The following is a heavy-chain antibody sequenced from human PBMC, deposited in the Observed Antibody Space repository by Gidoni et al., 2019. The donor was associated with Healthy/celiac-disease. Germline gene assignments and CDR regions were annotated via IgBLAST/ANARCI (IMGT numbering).Heavy chain of an antibody. V-gene: IGHV1-69*08. CDR1: GGTFSSYT. CDR3: ARDSAYYYGSGSPFDY. D-gene: IGHD3-10*01. CDR2: IIPILGIA. Sequence: QFQLVQSGAEVKKPGSSVKVSCQASGGTFSSYTISWVRQAPGQGLEWMGRIIPILGIANYAQKFQGRVTITADKSTSTAYMELSSLRSEDTAVYYCARDSAYYYGSGSPFDYWGQGTLVTVSS. J-gene: IGHJ4*02.